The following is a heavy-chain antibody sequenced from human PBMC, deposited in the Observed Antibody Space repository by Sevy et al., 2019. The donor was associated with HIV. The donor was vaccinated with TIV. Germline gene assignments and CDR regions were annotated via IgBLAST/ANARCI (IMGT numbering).Heavy chain of an antibody. CDR3: AAPSGTTGTAIKY. J-gene: IGHJ4*02. CDR1: GHTFTYY. Sequence: ASVKVSCKASGHTFTYYIHWVRQAPGQGLEWMGWIDPNTGGTNYAQKFEGRVTLTRDTSISAAYMELSRLGSDDTALYYWAAPSGTTGTAIKYWGQGTLVTVSS. CDR2: IDPNTGGT. D-gene: IGHD1-1*01. V-gene: IGHV1-2*02.